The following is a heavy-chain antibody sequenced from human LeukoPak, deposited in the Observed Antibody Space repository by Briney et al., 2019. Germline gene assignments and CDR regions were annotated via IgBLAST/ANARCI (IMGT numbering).Heavy chain of an antibody. CDR1: GFTFSSYS. Sequence: PGGSLRLSCAASGFTFSSYSMNWVRQAPGKGLEWVSSISSSSSYIYYADSVKGRFTISRDNAKNSLYLQMNSLRAEDTAVHYCARDWHRGGYNFWGQGTLVTVSS. V-gene: IGHV3-21*01. CDR3: ARDWHRGGYNF. J-gene: IGHJ4*02. D-gene: IGHD5-24*01. CDR2: ISSSSSYI.